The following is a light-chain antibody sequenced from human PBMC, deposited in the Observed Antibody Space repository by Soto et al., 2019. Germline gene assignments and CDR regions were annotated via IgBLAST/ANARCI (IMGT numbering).Light chain of an antibody. J-gene: IGKJ2*01. Sequence: DIQMTQSPSSLSASVGDRVTITCRASQGIRTDLGWYQQKPGKAPKRLIYAASSLQSGVPSRFSGSGSGTEFTLTISSLQPEDFATYFCLQHSTYPYTFGQGTKLEIK. CDR1: QGIRTD. CDR2: AAS. CDR3: LQHSTYPYT. V-gene: IGKV1-17*01.